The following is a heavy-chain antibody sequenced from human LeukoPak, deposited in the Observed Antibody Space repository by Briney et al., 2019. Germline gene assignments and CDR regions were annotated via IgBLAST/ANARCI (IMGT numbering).Heavy chain of an antibody. CDR2: IIPIFGTA. Sequence: SVKVSCKASGGTFSSYAISWVRQAPGQGLEWMGRIIPIFGTANYAHKFQGRVTITTDESTSTAYMELSSLRSEDTAVYYCAREVGDKAFDYWGQGTLVTVSS. J-gene: IGHJ4*02. CDR1: GGTFSSYA. V-gene: IGHV1-69*05. D-gene: IGHD1-26*01. CDR3: AREVGDKAFDY.